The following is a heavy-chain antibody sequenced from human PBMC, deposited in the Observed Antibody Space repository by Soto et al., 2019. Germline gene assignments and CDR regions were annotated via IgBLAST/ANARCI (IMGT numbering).Heavy chain of an antibody. J-gene: IGHJ4*02. V-gene: IGHV4-4*02. CDR3: ARRWGEGRVDY. D-gene: IGHD3-10*01. CDR2: IYHSGNT. Sequence: QVQLQESGPGLVKPSGTLSLTCAVSGGSISSSNWWSWVRQPPGKGLEWIGEIYHSGNTNYNPSHKSRVTMAVDKSRNQISLRLSSVAAADTAVYYCARRWGEGRVDYWGQGPLVTVSS. CDR1: GGSISSSNW.